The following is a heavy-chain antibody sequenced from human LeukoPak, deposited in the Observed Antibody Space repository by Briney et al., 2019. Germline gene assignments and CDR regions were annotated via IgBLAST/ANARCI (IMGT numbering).Heavy chain of an antibody. Sequence: PGGSLRLSCAASGFTFSSYWMSWVRQAPGKGLEWVANIKQDGSEKYYVDSVKGRFTISRDNSKNTLYLQMNSLRAEDTAVYYCAKGPNYDILTGWRKTYNGFDIWGQGTMVTVSS. V-gene: IGHV3-7*01. J-gene: IGHJ3*02. D-gene: IGHD3-9*01. CDR2: IKQDGSEK. CDR3: AKGPNYDILTGWRKTYNGFDI. CDR1: GFTFSSYW.